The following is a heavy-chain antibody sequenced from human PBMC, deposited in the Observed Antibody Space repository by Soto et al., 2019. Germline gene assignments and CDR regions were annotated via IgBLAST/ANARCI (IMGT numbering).Heavy chain of an antibody. CDR1: GGSISSSSYY. CDR3: ARDFDHDIMDV. Sequence: SETLSLTCTVSGGSISSSSYYWSWIRQPPGKGLEWIGYVYYSGSTYYNPSFKSRVTISVDTSKNQFSLQLSSVTAADTAVYFCARDFDHDIMDVWGQGTTVTVSS. V-gene: IGHV4-61*01. CDR2: VYYSGST. J-gene: IGHJ6*02.